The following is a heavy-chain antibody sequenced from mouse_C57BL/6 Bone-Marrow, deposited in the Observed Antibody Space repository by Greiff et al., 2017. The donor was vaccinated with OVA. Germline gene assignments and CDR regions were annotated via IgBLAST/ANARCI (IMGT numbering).Heavy chain of an antibody. Sequence: QVQLKQPGAELVKPGASVKVSCKASGYTFTSYWMHWVKQRPGQGLEWIGRIHPSDSDTNYNQKFKGKATLTVDKSSSTAYMQLSSLTSEDAAVYYCAIGIDYYGAYWGQGTLVTVSA. CDR2: IHPSDSDT. CDR3: AIGIDYYGAY. V-gene: IGHV1-74*01. CDR1: GYTFTSYW. D-gene: IGHD1-1*01. J-gene: IGHJ3*01.